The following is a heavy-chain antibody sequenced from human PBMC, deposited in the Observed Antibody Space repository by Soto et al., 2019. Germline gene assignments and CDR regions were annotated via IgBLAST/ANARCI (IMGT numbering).Heavy chain of an antibody. D-gene: IGHD6-19*01. V-gene: IGHV3-23*01. Sequence: GGSLRLSCAAPGFTFSSYAMSWVCQAPGKGLEWVSAISGSGGSTYYADSVKGRFTISRDNSKSTLYLQMNSLRAEDTAVYYCAKDRVAVALDYWGQGTLVTVSS. J-gene: IGHJ4*02. CDR3: AKDRVAVALDY. CDR2: ISGSGGST. CDR1: GFTFSSYA.